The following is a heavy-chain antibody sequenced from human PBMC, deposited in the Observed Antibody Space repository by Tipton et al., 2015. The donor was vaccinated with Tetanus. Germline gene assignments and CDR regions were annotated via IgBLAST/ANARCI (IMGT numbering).Heavy chain of an antibody. CDR1: GGSFSGYY. J-gene: IGHJ4*02. V-gene: IGHV4-34*01. Sequence: TLSLTCAVYGGSFSGYYWSWIRQPPGKGLEWIGEINHSGSTNYNPSLKSRVTISVDTSKNQFSLKLTSVAAADTAVFYCARSSGGYYEGIYYFDYWGQGTLVTVSS. D-gene: IGHD1-26*01. CDR2: INHSGST. CDR3: ARSSGGYYEGIYYFDY.